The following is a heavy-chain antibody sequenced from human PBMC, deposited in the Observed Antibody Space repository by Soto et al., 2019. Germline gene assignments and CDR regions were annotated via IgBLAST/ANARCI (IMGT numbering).Heavy chain of an antibody. CDR3: ARHGPYSSGWGYWYFDL. V-gene: IGHV4-39*01. D-gene: IGHD6-19*01. CDR2: IYYSGST. J-gene: IGHJ2*01. CDR1: GGSISSSSYY. Sequence: QLQLQESGPGLVKPSETLSLTCTVSGGSISSSSYYWGWIRQPPGKGLEWIGSIYYSGSTYYNPSLKSRVTISVDTSKNQFSLKLSSVTAADTAVYYCARHGPYSSGWGYWYFDLWGRGTLVTVSS.